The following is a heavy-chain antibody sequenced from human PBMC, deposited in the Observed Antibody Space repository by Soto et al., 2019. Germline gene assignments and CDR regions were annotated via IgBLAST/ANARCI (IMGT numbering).Heavy chain of an antibody. CDR3: ARASYYDFWSGYYPKTTKRHDAFVI. Sequence: ASVKVSCKASGYTFTGYYMHWVRQAPGQGLEWMGWINPNSGGTNYAQKFQGWVTMTRDTSISTAYMELSRLRSDDTAVYYCARASYYDFWSGYYPKTTKRHDAFVIWGQGTMVTVSS. J-gene: IGHJ3*02. D-gene: IGHD3-3*01. V-gene: IGHV1-2*04. CDR2: INPNSGGT. CDR1: GYTFTGYY.